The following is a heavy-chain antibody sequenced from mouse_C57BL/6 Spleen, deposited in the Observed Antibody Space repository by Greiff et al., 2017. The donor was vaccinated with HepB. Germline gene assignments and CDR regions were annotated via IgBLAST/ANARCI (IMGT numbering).Heavy chain of an antibody. J-gene: IGHJ2*01. Sequence: EVKLVESGEGLVKPGGSLKLSCAASGFTFSSYAMSWVRQTPEKRLEWVAYISSGGDYIYYADTVKGRFTISRDNARNTLYLQMSSLKSEDTAMYYCTRVGTTVVHSFDYWGQGTTLTVSS. CDR3: TRVGTTVVHSFDY. V-gene: IGHV5-9-1*02. CDR2: ISSGGDYI. D-gene: IGHD1-1*01. CDR1: GFTFSSYA.